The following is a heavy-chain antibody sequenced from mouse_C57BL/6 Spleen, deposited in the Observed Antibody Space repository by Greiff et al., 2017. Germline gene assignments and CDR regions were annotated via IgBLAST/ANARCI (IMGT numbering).Heavy chain of an antibody. CDR1: GYTFTSYW. V-gene: IGHV1-59*01. Sequence: VQLQQPGAELVRPGTSVKLSCKASGYTFTSYWMHWVKQRPGQGLEWIGVIDPSDSYTNSNQKFKGKATLTVDTSSSTAYMQLSSLTSEDSAVYYCAALITFWGQGTTLTVSS. J-gene: IGHJ2*01. CDR2: IDPSDSYT. CDR3: AALITF. D-gene: IGHD1-3*01.